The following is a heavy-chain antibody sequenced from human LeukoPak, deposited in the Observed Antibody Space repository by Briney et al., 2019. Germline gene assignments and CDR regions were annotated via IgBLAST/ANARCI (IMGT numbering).Heavy chain of an antibody. D-gene: IGHD3-22*01. V-gene: IGHV3-21*01. Sequence: GGPLRLSCAASGFTFSTYTMIWVRQAPGKGLEWVSSITSAGNFIYYADSLRGRFTVSRDNAKNSLYLQMNRLRAEDTAVYFCARGRDSSFYPYFDYWGQGTLVTVSS. CDR3: ARGRDSSFYPYFDY. CDR2: ITSAGNFI. CDR1: GFTFSTYT. J-gene: IGHJ4*02.